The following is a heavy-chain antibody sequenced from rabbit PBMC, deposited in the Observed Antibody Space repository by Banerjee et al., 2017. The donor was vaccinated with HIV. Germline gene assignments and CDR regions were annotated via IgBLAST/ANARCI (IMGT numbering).Heavy chain of an antibody. D-gene: IGHD6-1*01. J-gene: IGHJ4*01. CDR2: IYTGDGDT. CDR3: ARTIGAGAPGYGYGNL. CDR1: GFSFSSSYY. V-gene: IGHV1S45*01. Sequence: QEQLVESGGGLVQPEGPLTLTCTASGFSFSSSYYLCWVRQAPGKGLEWIACIYTGDGDTYYASWAKGRFTISKTSSTTVTLQMTSLTAADTATYFCARTIGAGAPGYGYGNLWGPGTLVTVS.